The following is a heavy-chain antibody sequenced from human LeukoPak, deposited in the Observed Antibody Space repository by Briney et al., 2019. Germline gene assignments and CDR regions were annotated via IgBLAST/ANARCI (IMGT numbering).Heavy chain of an antibody. CDR3: ARDREMATIRSRGYYYYYMDV. CDR2: INPSGGST. Sequence: ASVKVSCKASGYTFTSYYMHWVRHAPGQGLEWMGIINPSGGSTSYAQKFQGRVTMTRDTSTSTVYMELSSLRSEDTAVHYCARDREMATIRSRGYYYYYMDVWGKGTTVTVSS. D-gene: IGHD5-24*01. J-gene: IGHJ6*03. CDR1: GYTFTSYY. V-gene: IGHV1-46*01.